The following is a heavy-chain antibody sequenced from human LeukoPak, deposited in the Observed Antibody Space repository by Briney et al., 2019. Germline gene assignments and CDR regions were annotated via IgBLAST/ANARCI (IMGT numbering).Heavy chain of an antibody. CDR1: GGSISTYY. CDR2: INYRGTT. CDR3: AKDHRIVATTDLDY. D-gene: IGHD5-12*01. V-gene: IGHV4-59*12. J-gene: IGHJ4*02. Sequence: SETLSLTCTVSGGSISTYYWSWIRQPPGKGLEYIGYINYRGTTDSNPSLKSRVTISVDTSKNQFSLKLNSVTAADTAVYFCAKDHRIVATTDLDYWGQGTLVTVSS.